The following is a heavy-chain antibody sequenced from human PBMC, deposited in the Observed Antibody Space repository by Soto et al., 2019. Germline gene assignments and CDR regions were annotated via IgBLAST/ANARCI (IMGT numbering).Heavy chain of an antibody. V-gene: IGHV3-33*01. D-gene: IGHD1-26*01. J-gene: IGHJ6*02. CDR3: ASTLVDDGSGSYYGMDV. CDR1: GFTFSSYG. CDR2: IWYDGSNK. Sequence: QVQLVESGGGVVQPGRSLRLSCAASGFTFSSYGMHWVRQAPGKGLEWVAAIWYDGSNKYYADAVKGRFTISRDNSKNTLYLQMNGLRAEDTAVYYCASTLVDDGSGSYYGMDVWGQGTTITVSS.